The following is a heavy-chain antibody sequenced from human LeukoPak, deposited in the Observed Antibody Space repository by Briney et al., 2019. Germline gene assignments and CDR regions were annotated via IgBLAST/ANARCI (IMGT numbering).Heavy chain of an antibody. D-gene: IGHD3-22*01. CDR3: ARRNFGYYYFDY. V-gene: IGHV5-51*01. CDR2: IYLGDSDT. J-gene: IGHJ4*02. CDR1: GNSFTTSW. Sequence: GESLKISCKGSGNSFTTSWIAWVRQMPGKGLEWMGIIYLGDSDTRYSPSLQGQVTISADKSISTAYLQWSSLKASDTAMYYCARRNFGYYYFDYWGQGTLVTVSP.